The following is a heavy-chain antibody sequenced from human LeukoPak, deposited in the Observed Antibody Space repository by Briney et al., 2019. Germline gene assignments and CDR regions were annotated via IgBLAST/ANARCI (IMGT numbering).Heavy chain of an antibody. Sequence: PGGSLRLSCATSGFIFTNCGMHWVRQAPGKGLEWVALISYDGSNKYYADSVKGRFTISRDDSKNTLYLQMNSLRAEDTAVYYCARDESPREDYYFDFWGQGTLVTVSS. CDR1: GFIFTNCG. CDR2: ISYDGSNK. CDR3: ARDESPREDYYFDF. V-gene: IGHV3-33*01. J-gene: IGHJ4*02. D-gene: IGHD3/OR15-3a*01.